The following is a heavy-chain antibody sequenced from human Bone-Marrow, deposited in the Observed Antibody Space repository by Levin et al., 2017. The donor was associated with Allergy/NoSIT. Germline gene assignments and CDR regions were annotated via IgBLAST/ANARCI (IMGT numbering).Heavy chain of an antibody. J-gene: IGHJ6*02. D-gene: IGHD2-2*01. V-gene: IGHV3-30*18. Sequence: GGSLRLSCAASGFTFSSYGMHWVRQAPGKGLEWVAVISYDGSNKYYADSVKGRFTISRDNSKNTLYLQMNSLRAEDTAVYYCAKHFPAAILGGMDVWGQGTTVTVSS. CDR3: AKHFPAAILGGMDV. CDR2: ISYDGSNK. CDR1: GFTFSSYG.